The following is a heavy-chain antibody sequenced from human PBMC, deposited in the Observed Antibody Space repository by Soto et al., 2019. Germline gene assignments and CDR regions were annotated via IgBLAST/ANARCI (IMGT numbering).Heavy chain of an antibody. Sequence: QVQLQESGPGLVKPSDTLSLTCAVSGYSISSSNWWGWIRQPPGKGLEWIGYIYYSGSTYYNPSLKXRXTXXVATSKSQFSLKLRSVTAVHRAVYCWARGQLLPDDWGQGTLVTVSS. D-gene: IGHD2-15*01. CDR1: GYSISSSNW. CDR2: IYYSGST. V-gene: IGHV4-28*01. J-gene: IGHJ4*02. CDR3: ARGQLLPDD.